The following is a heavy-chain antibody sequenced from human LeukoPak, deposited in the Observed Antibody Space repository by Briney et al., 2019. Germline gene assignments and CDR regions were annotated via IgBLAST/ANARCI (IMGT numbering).Heavy chain of an antibody. J-gene: IGHJ4*02. CDR1: GYTFTSYD. D-gene: IGHD6-19*01. CDR3: ARDAAVAGTALFDY. Sequence: ASVKVSCKASGYTFTSYDINWVRQATGQGLEWMGWMNPNSGNTGYAQKFQGRVTMTRNTSISTAYMELSSLRSEDTAVYYCARDAAVAGTALFDYWGQGTLVTVSS. V-gene: IGHV1-8*01. CDR2: MNPNSGNT.